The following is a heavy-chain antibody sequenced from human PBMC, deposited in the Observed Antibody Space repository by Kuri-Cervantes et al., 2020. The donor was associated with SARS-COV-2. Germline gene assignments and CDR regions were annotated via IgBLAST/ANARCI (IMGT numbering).Heavy chain of an antibody. V-gene: IGHV3-23*01. CDR2: ISGSGGST. J-gene: IGHJ1*01. Sequence: GESLKISCAASGFTFSSYAMSWVRQAPGKGLEWVSGISGSGGSTYYADSVKGRFTISRDNSKNTLYLQMNTLKTEDTAVFYCARDASYSGSYGSFQHWGQGTLVTVSS. CDR1: GFTFSSYA. CDR3: ARDASYSGSYGSFQH. D-gene: IGHD1-26*01.